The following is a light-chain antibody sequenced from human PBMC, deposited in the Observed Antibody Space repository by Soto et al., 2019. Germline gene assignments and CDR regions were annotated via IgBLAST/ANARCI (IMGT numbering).Light chain of an antibody. V-gene: IGLV2-14*01. J-gene: IGLJ1*01. Sequence: QSALTQPASVSGSPGQSITISCTGTSSDVGGYKFVSWYQQHPGKAHKLMIYEVSNRPSGVSNRFAGSKSGNTASLTISGLQAEDEADYYCTSYTSSSTLYVFGTGTKVTVL. CDR2: EVS. CDR1: SSDVGGYKF. CDR3: TSYTSSSTLYV.